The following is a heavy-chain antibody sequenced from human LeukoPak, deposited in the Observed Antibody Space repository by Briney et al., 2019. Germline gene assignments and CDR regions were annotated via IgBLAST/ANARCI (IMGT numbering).Heavy chain of an antibody. D-gene: IGHD4-17*01. CDR3: ARGFSEDYGDYFDY. V-gene: IGHV3-53*01. J-gene: IGHJ4*02. CDR2: IYNDGHGGNT. CDR1: GFTVSSNY. Sequence: GGSLRLSCAASGFTVSSNYMSWVRQAPGKGLEWVSVIYNDGHGGNTYYADSVKGRFTISRDNSKNTLYLQMNSLRADDTAVYYCARGFSEDYGDYFDYWGQGTLVTVSS.